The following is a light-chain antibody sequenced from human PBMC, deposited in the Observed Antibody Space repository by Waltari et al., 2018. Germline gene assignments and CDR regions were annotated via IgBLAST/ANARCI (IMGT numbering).Light chain of an antibody. CDR1: RSNIGAGYD. CDR3: QSFDNSLSGVV. J-gene: IGLJ2*01. V-gene: IGLV1-40*01. Sequence: QSVLTQPPSVSGAPGQRVTISCTGSRSNIGAGYDVHWYQQLPGTAPKLLIYDNRRWPSGVPDRFSGSKSGTSASLAITGLQAEDEAAYYCQSFDNSLSGVVFGGGTKLTVL. CDR2: DNR.